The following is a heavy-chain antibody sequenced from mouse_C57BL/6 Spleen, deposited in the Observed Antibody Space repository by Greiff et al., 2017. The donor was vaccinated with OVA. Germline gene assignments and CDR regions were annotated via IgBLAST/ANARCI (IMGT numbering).Heavy chain of an antibody. CDR1: GFNIKDDY. D-gene: IGHD4-1*01. CDR3: TTGLTGTYFDY. V-gene: IGHV14-4*01. CDR2: IDPENGDT. Sequence: VQLQQSGAELVRPGASVKLSCTASGFNIKDDYMHWVKQRPEQGLEWIGWIDPENGDTEYASKFQGQATITADTSSNTAYLQLSSLTSEDTAVYYCTTGLTGTYFDYWGQGTTLTVSS. J-gene: IGHJ2*01.